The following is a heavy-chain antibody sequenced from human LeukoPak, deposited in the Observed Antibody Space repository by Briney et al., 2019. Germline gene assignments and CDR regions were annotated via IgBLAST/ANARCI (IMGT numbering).Heavy chain of an antibody. CDR2: ISSSSYI. Sequence: GGSLRLSCAASGFTFSSYSMNWVRQAPGKGLEWVSSISSSSYIYYADSVKGRFTISRDNAKNSLYLQMNSLRAEDTAVYYCARGYGSGSYLRGDYFDYWGQGTLVTVSS. D-gene: IGHD3-10*01. CDR3: ARGYGSGSYLRGDYFDY. CDR1: GFTFSSYS. V-gene: IGHV3-21*01. J-gene: IGHJ4*02.